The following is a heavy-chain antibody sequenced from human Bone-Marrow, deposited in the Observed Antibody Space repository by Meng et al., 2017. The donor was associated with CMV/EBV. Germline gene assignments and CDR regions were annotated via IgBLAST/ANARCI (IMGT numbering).Heavy chain of an antibody. V-gene: IGHV1-46*01. Sequence: ASVKVSCKASGYTFTSYYMHWVRQAPGQGLEWMGIINPSGGSTSYAQKFQGRVTMTRDTSTSTVYMELSSLRSEDTAVYYCARDFRHTSIVVVPAAMAADYYYGMDVWGQGTTVTGSS. CDR2: INPSGGST. J-gene: IGHJ6*01. CDR1: GYTFTSYY. D-gene: IGHD2-2*01. CDR3: ARDFRHTSIVVVPAAMAADYYYGMDV.